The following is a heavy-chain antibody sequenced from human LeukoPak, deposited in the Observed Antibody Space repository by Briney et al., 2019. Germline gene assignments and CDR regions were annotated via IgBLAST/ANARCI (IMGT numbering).Heavy chain of an antibody. D-gene: IGHD1-26*01. V-gene: IGHV1-24*01. CDR3: ATTYSGSYYPLKY. J-gene: IGHJ4*02. Sequence: ASVKVSCKVSGYTLTELSMHWVRQAPGKGLEWMGGFDPEDGETIYAQKLQGRVTMTEDTSTDTAYMKLSSLRSEDTAVYYWATTYSGSYYPLKYWGQGTLVTVSS. CDR1: GYTLTELS. CDR2: FDPEDGET.